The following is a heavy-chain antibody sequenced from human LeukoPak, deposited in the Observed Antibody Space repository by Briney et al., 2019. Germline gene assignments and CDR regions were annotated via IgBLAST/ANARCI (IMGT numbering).Heavy chain of an antibody. D-gene: IGHD3-10*01. V-gene: IGHV1-2*02. CDR1: GYTFTGYY. Sequence: ASVKVSCKASGYTFTGYYMHWVRQAPGQGLEWMAWISPNSGATNPAQRFQGRVAVTRDTSISTAYMELSRLRSDDTAVYYCARFGAPQWSGAPLGINAFDMWGQGTMVTVSS. CDR3: ARFGAPQWSGAPLGINAFDM. CDR2: ISPNSGAT. J-gene: IGHJ3*02.